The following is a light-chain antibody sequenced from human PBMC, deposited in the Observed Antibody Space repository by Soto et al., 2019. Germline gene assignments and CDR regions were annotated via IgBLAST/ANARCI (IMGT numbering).Light chain of an antibody. CDR3: SSFTGTTTLDV. V-gene: IGLV2-14*02. Sequence: QSVLTQPASVSGPPGQSIVISCNGSSSDVGSYDLVSWYLQYPGKAPKVIIYGVSNRPSGVSNRFSGSKSGNTAFLTISGLQPEDEADYYCSSFTGTTTLDVFGTGTKLTVL. CDR1: SSDVGSYDL. J-gene: IGLJ1*01. CDR2: GVS.